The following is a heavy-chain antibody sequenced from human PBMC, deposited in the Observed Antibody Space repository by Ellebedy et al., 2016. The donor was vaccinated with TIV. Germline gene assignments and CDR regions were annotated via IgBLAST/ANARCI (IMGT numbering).Heavy chain of an antibody. D-gene: IGHD6-19*01. CDR3: ARGSGDSGCLED. V-gene: IGHV1-8*01. J-gene: IGHJ4*02. CDR2: VNPNSGNT. CDR1: GYTFTSHD. Sequence: ASVKVSCXASGYTFTSHDMNWVRQATGQGLEWMGWVNPNSGNTGYAQKFQGRVTMTRNTSITTAYMELSGLRSEATAVYYCARGSGDSGCLEDWGQGTLVTVSS.